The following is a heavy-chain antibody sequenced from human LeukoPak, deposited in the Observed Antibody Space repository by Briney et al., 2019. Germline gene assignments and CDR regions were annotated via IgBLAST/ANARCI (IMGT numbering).Heavy chain of an antibody. CDR3: AKGFRGYYFVDY. D-gene: IGHD3-22*01. CDR2: ISGSGGST. J-gene: IGHJ4*02. CDR1: GFTFSNYA. V-gene: IGHV3-23*01. Sequence: GGSLRLSCAASGFTFSNYALSWVRQAPGKGLEWVSGISGSGGSTYYAGSVKGRFTISRDNSKNTLYLQMNSLRAEDTAVYYCAKGFRGYYFVDYWGQGTLVTVSS.